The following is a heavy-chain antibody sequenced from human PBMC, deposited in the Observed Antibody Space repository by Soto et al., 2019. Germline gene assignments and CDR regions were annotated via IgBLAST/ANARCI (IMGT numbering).Heavy chain of an antibody. CDR1: GGSVSSGTHY. V-gene: IGHV4-61*01. CDR2: IFDSGRT. CDR3: AKIRSGSRNLDY. Sequence: QVQLQESGPGLLKPSETLSLTCTVSGGSVSSGTHYWSVIRHPPGKALEWIGSIFDSGRTSYNTSLKSRIIISMDTPKNQFSLRLTSVTAADTAVYYCAKIRSGSRNLDYWGQGTLVTVSS. J-gene: IGHJ4*02. D-gene: IGHD1-26*01.